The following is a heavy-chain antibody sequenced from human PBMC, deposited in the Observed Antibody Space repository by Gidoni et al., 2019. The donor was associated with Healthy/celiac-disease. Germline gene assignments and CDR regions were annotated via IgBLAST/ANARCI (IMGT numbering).Heavy chain of an antibody. V-gene: IGHV5-51*01. CDR2: IYPGYSYT. CDR1: GYSFTSYW. CDR3: AIYAAGTGWWY. J-gene: IGHJ4*02. D-gene: IGHD6-13*01. Sequence: EVQVVQSGAEGKKPGESLKICRKGAGYSFTSYWIGWVRQMPGTGLEWMGIIYPGYSYTRYSPSFQGQVTISADKSISTAYLQLSSLKASDTAMYYCAIYAAGTGWWYWGQGTLVTVSS.